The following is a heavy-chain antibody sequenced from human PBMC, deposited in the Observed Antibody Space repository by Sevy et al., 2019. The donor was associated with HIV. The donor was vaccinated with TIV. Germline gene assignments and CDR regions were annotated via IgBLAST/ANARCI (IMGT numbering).Heavy chain of an antibody. J-gene: IGHJ5*02. CDR2: ISSSGSSI. Sequence: GGSLRLSCAGSGFTFSSYDMNWVRQAPGKGLEWISKISSSGSSIYYADSVKGRFTIARDNAMNSLNLQMNSLRAEDTALYYCARNGGAYDTGFDPWGQGTLVTVSS. D-gene: IGHD3-22*01. CDR1: GFTFSSYD. CDR3: ARNGGAYDTGFDP. V-gene: IGHV3-48*03.